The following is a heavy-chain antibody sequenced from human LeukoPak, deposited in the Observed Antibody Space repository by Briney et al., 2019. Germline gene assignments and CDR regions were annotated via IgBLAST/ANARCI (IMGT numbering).Heavy chain of an antibody. CDR2: IGAGGTFT. D-gene: IGHD7-27*01. CDR1: GFTFSSYA. CDR3: ASTGDDY. V-gene: IGHV3-23*01. J-gene: IGHJ4*02. Sequence: GGSLRLSCTASGFTFSSYAMNWVLQAPGKGLEWVSGIGAGGTFTYYADSVKGRFTISRDNSRNTLYLQMNSLRAEDTAIYYCASTGDDYWGQGTLVTVSS.